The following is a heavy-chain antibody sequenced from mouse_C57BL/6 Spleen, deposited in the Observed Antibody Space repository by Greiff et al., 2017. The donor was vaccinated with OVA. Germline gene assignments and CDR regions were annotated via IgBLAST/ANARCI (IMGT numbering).Heavy chain of an antibody. V-gene: IGHV2-2*01. CDR2: IWSGGST. Sequence: VQLVESGPGLVQPSQSLSITCTVSGFSLTSYGVHWVRQSPGKGLEWLGVIWSGGSTDYNAAFISRLSISKDNSKSQVFFKMNSLQADDTAIYYCARNYESDLPCYAMDYWGQGTSVTVSS. D-gene: IGHD2-1*01. CDR3: ARNYESDLPCYAMDY. J-gene: IGHJ4*01. CDR1: GFSLTSYG.